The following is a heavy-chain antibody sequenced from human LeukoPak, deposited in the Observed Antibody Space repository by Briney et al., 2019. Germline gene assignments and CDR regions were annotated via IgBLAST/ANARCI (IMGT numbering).Heavy chain of an antibody. Sequence: PGGSLRLSCKASTFTASKFTFTNAWMSWVRQAPGKGLEWVGRIKSEIDGGTSDYGAPVKGRFTISRDDSRDTLHLQMNSLKTEDTAVYYCATDRLDYWGQGTLVTVSS. D-gene: IGHD6-6*01. CDR1: KFTFTNAW. CDR3: ATDRLDY. CDR2: IKSEIDGGTS. J-gene: IGHJ4*02. V-gene: IGHV3-15*01.